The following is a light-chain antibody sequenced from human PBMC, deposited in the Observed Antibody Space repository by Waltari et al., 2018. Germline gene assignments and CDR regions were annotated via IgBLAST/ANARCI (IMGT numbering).Light chain of an antibody. V-gene: IGKV1-5*03. CDR1: QSVRSL. CDR2: KAS. CDR3: QQYNNYPWT. Sequence: DIQMTQSPSTLSASIGDRVTLTCRASQSVRSLLAWYQQKPGKAPKLLIYKASSLESGVPSRFSGSGYGTEFTLTISSLQPDDFATYYCQQYNNYPWTFGQGTKVEIK. J-gene: IGKJ1*01.